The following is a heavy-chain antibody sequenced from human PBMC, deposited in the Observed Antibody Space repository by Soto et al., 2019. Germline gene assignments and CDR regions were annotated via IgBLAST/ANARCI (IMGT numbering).Heavy chain of an antibody. D-gene: IGHD3-22*01. Sequence: KSSETLSLTCAVSGGSFTSNNWWTWVRQPPGQGLEWIGEIYHSGSTNYNPSLKSRVTISVDKSKNQFSLKLSSVTAADTAVYYCARDVGYHYDGSPSGQFDFWGQGTLVTVSS. CDR3: ARDVGYHYDGSPSGQFDF. CDR1: GGSFTSNNW. J-gene: IGHJ4*02. V-gene: IGHV4-4*02. CDR2: IYHSGST.